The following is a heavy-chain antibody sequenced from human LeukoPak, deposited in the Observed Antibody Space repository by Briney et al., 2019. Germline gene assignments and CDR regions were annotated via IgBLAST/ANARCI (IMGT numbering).Heavy chain of an antibody. CDR1: GGSISSYY. CDR3: ARVNVVVVSYGMDV. D-gene: IGHD2-15*01. Sequence: SETLSLTCTVSGGSISSYYWSWIRQPPGKGLEWIGYIYYSGSTNYNPSLKSRVTISVDTSKNQFSLKLSSVTAADTAVYYCARVNVVVVSYGMDVWGQGTTVTVSS. CDR2: IYYSGST. J-gene: IGHJ6*02. V-gene: IGHV4-59*01.